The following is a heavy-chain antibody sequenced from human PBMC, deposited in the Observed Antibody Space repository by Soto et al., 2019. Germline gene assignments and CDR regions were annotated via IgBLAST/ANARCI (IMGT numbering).Heavy chain of an antibody. CDR3: ARRFSSSSFYFDY. Sequence: GGSLRLSCAASGFPFSSYAMSWVRHAPDKGLEWVSAIDFTGAGTYYADSVKGRFTISRDNSKNTLNLQMSSLRAEDTAVYFCARRFSSSSFYFDYWGQGTLVTVSS. V-gene: IGHV3-23*01. D-gene: IGHD6-6*01. CDR2: IDFTGAGT. J-gene: IGHJ4*02. CDR1: GFPFSSYA.